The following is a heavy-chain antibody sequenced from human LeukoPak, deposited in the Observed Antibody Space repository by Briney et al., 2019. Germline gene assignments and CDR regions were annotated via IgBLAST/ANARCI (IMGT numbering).Heavy chain of an antibody. V-gene: IGHV3-21*01. CDR3: ARDHDYGDYKTDY. CDR1: GFTLSSYS. Sequence: GGSLRLSCAASGFTLSSYSMNWVRQAPGKGLEWVSSISSSSSYIYYADSVKGRFTISRDNAKNSLYLQMNSLRAEDTAVYYCARDHDYGDYKTDYWGQGTLVTVSS. D-gene: IGHD4-17*01. CDR2: ISSSSSYI. J-gene: IGHJ4*02.